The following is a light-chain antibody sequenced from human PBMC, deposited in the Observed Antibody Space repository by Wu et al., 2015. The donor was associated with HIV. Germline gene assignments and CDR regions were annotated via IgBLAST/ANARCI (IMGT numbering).Light chain of an antibody. CDR3: QQYNNWPRT. CDR1: QNVNSN. CDR2: GAS. V-gene: IGKV3-15*01. J-gene: IGKJ1*01. Sequence: EIVMTQSPATLSVSPGEGATLSCRASQNVNSNLVWYQQKPGQAPRLLIYGASTRATGIPARFSGSGSGTELTLTISSMQSEDFAVYYCQQYNNWPRTFGHGTKVEIK.